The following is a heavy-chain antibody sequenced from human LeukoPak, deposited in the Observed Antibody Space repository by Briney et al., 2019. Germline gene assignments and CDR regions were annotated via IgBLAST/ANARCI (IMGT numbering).Heavy chain of an antibody. V-gene: IGHV3-11*01. D-gene: IGHD2-2*01. CDR3: ARVGGYCSSTSCHHMDV. Sequence: GGSLRLSCAASGFTFSDYYMGWIRQAPGKGLEWVSYISSSGCTIYYADSVKGRFTISRDNAKNSLYLQMNSLRAEDTTVYYCARVGGYCSSTSCHHMDVWGKGTTVTVSS. J-gene: IGHJ6*03. CDR1: GFTFSDYY. CDR2: ISSSGCTI.